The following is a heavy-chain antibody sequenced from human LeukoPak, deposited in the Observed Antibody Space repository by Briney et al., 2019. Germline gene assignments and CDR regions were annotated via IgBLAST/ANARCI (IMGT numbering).Heavy chain of an antibody. D-gene: IGHD6-13*01. J-gene: IGHJ4*02. CDR3: ARLAQQQLVEGDY. CDR1: GYSFTSYW. Sequence: GESLKIPCKGSGYSFTSYWIGWVRQMPGKGLEWMGIIYPGDSDTRYSPSFQGQVTISPDKSISTAYLPWSSLKASDTAMYYCARLAQQQLVEGDYWGQGTLVTVSS. CDR2: IYPGDSDT. V-gene: IGHV5-51*01.